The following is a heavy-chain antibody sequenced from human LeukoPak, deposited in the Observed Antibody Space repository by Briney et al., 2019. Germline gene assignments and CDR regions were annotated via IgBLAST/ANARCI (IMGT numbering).Heavy chain of an antibody. D-gene: IGHD3-10*01. CDR2: MNPNSGYT. CDR3: ASGVYGSGSYLDYYYYGMDV. Sequence: ASVTLSCKDSVYTFTSYDINWVRQATGQGPEWMGWMNPNSGYTGYAQKFQGRVTMTRNTSISTAYMELGSLRSEDAAVYYCASGVYGSGSYLDYYYYGMDVWGQGTTVTVSS. J-gene: IGHJ6*02. V-gene: IGHV1-8*01. CDR1: VYTFTSYD.